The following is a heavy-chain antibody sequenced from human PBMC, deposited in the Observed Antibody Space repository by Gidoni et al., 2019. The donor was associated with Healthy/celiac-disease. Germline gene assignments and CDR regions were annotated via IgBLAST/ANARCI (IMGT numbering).Heavy chain of an antibody. Sequence: EVQLVESGGGLVQPGGSLRLSCAASGFTFSSYSMNWVRQAPGKGLEWVSYISSSSSTIYYADSVKGRFTISRDNAKNSLYLQMNSLRAEDTAVYYCARDPTGGYSYGSDYWGQGTLVTVSS. CDR3: ARDPTGGYSYGSDY. V-gene: IGHV3-48*01. J-gene: IGHJ4*02. CDR2: ISSSSSTI. CDR1: GFTFSSYS. D-gene: IGHD5-18*01.